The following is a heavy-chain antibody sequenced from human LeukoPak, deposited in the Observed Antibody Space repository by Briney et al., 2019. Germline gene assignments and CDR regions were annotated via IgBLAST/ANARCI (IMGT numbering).Heavy chain of an antibody. D-gene: IGHD3-10*01. J-gene: IGHJ5*02. V-gene: IGHV4-4*07. CDR3: ARESYYYGSGSYSTPNWFDP. CDR1: GGSISSYY. CDR2: IYTSGST. Sequence: SETLSLTCTVSGGSISSYYWSWLRQPAGKGLEWIGRIYTSGSTNYNPSLKSRVTMSVDTSKNQFSLKLSSVTAADTAVYYCARESYYYGSGSYSTPNWFDPWGQGTLVTVSS.